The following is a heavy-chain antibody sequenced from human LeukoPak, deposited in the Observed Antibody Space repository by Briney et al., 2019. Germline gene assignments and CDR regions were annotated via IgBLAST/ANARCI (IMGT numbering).Heavy chain of an antibody. CDR2: INHSGST. CDR3: ARGTVRIAAAGTFNWFDP. J-gene: IGHJ5*02. CDR1: GGSFSGYY. V-gene: IGHV4-34*01. D-gene: IGHD6-13*01. Sequence: SETLSLTCAVYGGSFSGYYWSWIRQPPGKGLEWIGEINHSGSTNYNPSLKSRDTISVDTSKNQFSLKLSSVTAAGTAVYYCARGTVRIAAAGTFNWFDPWGQGTLVTVSS.